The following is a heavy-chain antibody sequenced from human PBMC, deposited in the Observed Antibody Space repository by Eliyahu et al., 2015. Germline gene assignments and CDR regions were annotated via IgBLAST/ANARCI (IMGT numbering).Heavy chain of an antibody. CDR3: ARDFRPRYCSGGSCSINDY. Sequence: GRQAPGQGLEWMGWINPNSGGTNYAQKFQGRVTMTRDTSISTAYMELSRLRSDDTAVYYCARDFRPRYCSGGSCSINDYWGQGTLVTVSS. CDR2: INPNSGGT. J-gene: IGHJ4*02. D-gene: IGHD2-15*01. V-gene: IGHV1-2*02.